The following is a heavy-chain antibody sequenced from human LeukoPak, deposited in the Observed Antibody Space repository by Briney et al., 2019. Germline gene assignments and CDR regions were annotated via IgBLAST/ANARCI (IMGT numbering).Heavy chain of an antibody. J-gene: IGHJ3*02. Sequence: SETLSLTCTVSGGSISSSSYYWGWIRQPPGKGLEWIGSIYYSGSTYYNPSVKSRVTISVDTSKNQFSLKLSSVTAADTAVYYCARVGTGDSSARRAFDIWGQGTVVNVSS. V-gene: IGHV4-39*01. CDR2: IYYSGST. CDR1: GGSISSSSYY. CDR3: ARVGTGDSSARRAFDI. D-gene: IGHD3-22*01.